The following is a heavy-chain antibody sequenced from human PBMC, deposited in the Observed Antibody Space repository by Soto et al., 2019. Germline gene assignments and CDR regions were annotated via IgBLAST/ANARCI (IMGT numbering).Heavy chain of an antibody. CDR3: AKDSIGIQLWRYYIDF. J-gene: IGHJ4*02. D-gene: IGHD5-18*01. CDR1: GFTFSSYA. Sequence: GGSLRLSCAASGFTFSSYAMSWVRQAPGKGLEWVSAISGSGGSTYYADSVKGRFTISRDNSKNTLYLQMNSLRAEDTAVYYCAKDSIGIQLWRYYIDFWGQGILVTVSS. V-gene: IGHV3-23*01. CDR2: ISGSGGST.